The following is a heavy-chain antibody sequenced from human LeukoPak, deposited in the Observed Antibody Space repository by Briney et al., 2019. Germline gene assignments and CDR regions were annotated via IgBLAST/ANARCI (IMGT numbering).Heavy chain of an antibody. Sequence: SQTLSLTCTVSGGSISSGGYYWSWIRQPPGKGLEWIGEINHSGNTNYNPSLKSRVTISVDTSKNQFSLKLTSVTAADTAVYYCAGTVTTRLFTVDVWGKGTTVTVSS. CDR1: GGSISSGGYY. V-gene: IGHV4-30-2*01. D-gene: IGHD4-11*01. CDR2: INHSGNT. J-gene: IGHJ6*04. CDR3: AGTVTTRLFTVDV.